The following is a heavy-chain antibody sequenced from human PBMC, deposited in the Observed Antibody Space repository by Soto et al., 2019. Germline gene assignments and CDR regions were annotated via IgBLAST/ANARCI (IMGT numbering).Heavy chain of an antibody. J-gene: IGHJ5*02. CDR3: ARGVAYYYGSGNNCFDP. D-gene: IGHD3-10*01. CDR1: GYTFSTYG. CDR2: ISAYNGNT. V-gene: IGHV1-18*01. Sequence: QVQLVQSGAEVKKPGASVKVSCKASGYTFSTYGISWVRQAPGQGLEWMGWISAYNGNTNYAQKLQGRVTMTTDTSTSTAYMELRSLRSDDTAVYYCARGVAYYYGSGNNCFDPWGQGTLVTVSS.